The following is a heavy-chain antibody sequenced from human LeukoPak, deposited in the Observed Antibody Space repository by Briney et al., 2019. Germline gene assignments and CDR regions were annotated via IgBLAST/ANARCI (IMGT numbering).Heavy chain of an antibody. Sequence: KPSETLSLTCTVSGYSISSGYYWGWIRQPPGKGLEWIAIIYHSGTTYYNPSLQSRVTISVDTSKNQFSLKLSSVTAADTAFYYCASNLYGSGDYFAYWGQGTLVTVSS. CDR2: IYHSGTT. CDR1: GYSISSGYY. V-gene: IGHV4-38-2*02. CDR3: ASNLYGSGDYFAY. D-gene: IGHD3-10*01. J-gene: IGHJ4*02.